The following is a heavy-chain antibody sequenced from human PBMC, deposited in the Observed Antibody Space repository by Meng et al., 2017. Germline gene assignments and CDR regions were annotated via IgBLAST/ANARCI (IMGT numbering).Heavy chain of an antibody. CDR2: IKQDGSEK. V-gene: IGHV3-7*03. J-gene: IGHJ4*02. CDR1: GFTFSSYW. CDR3: AKADRALVNPSTIDY. D-gene: IGHD2-2*01. Sequence: GESLKISCAASGFTFSSYWMSWVRQAPGKGLGWVANIKQDGSEKYYVDSVKGRFTISRDNAKNSLYLQMNSLRAEDMALYYCAKADRALVNPSTIDYWGQGTLVTVSS.